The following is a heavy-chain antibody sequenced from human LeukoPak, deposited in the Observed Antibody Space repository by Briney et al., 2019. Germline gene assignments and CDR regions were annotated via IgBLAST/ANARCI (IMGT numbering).Heavy chain of an antibody. D-gene: IGHD2/OR15-2a*01. V-gene: IGHV3-7*01. J-gene: IGHJ6*04. Sequence: GGSLRLSCVVSGFTLSSNWMGWVRQAPGKGLEWVANIKDDGSEKDYVDSVKGRFTISRDNAKNSVYLQMNSLRAEDTAVYYCASNSRWGKGTTVTVSS. CDR3: ASNSR. CDR1: GFTLSSNW. CDR2: IKDDGSEK.